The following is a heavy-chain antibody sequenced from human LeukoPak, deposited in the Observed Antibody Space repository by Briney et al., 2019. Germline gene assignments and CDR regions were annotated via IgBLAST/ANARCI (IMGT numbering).Heavy chain of an antibody. J-gene: IGHJ6*03. Sequence: SETLTLTCTVSGGSISNYYWTWIRQPAGKGLEWIGHVYSSGSTNDNPSLKSRVTMSVDTSKKQFSLKLSSVTAADTAVCYCARGRDGYNPYYYYYMDVWGKGTTVTVSS. CDR2: VYSSGST. D-gene: IGHD5-24*01. CDR3: ARGRDGYNPYYYYYMDV. CDR1: GGSISNYY. V-gene: IGHV4-4*07.